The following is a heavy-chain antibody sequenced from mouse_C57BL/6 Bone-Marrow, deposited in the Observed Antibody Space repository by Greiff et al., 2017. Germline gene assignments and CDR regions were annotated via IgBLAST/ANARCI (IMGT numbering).Heavy chain of an antibody. V-gene: IGHV1-69*01. CDR2: IDPSASYT. D-gene: IGHD2-3*01. CDR3: AGRGYYFWYFDV. Sequence: VQLQQPGAELVMPGASVKLSCKASGYTFTSYWMHWVKQRPGQGLEWIGEIDPSASYTNYNQKFKGKSTLTVDKSSSTAYMQLSSLTSEDSAVYYCAGRGYYFWYFDVWGTGTTVTVSS. J-gene: IGHJ1*03. CDR1: GYTFTSYW.